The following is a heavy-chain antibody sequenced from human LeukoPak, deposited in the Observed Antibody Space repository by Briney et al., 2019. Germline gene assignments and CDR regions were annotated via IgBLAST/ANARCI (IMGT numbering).Heavy chain of an antibody. CDR2: INPNSGGT. CDR1: GYTFINYD. J-gene: IGHJ4*02. D-gene: IGHD1-26*01. CDR3: ARDLRVGAMGNY. Sequence: ASVKVSCKASGYTFINYDINWVRQAPGQGLEWMGWINPNSGGTNYAQKFQGRVTMTRDTSISTAYMELSRLRSDDTAVYYCARDLRVGAMGNYWGQGTLVTVSS. V-gene: IGHV1-2*02.